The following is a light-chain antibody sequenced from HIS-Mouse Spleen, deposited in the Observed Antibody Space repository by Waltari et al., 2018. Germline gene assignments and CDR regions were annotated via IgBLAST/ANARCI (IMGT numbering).Light chain of an antibody. J-gene: IGLJ2*01. Sequence: SYVLTQPPSVSVAPGKTARITCGGNNIGSKSVHWYQQKPGQAPVLVVYDDSDRPSGIPERFSGANSGNTATLTISSVEAGDEADYYGQVWDSSSDHVVFGGGTKLTVL. CDR2: DDS. CDR1: NIGSKS. CDR3: QVWDSSSDHVV. V-gene: IGLV3-21*03.